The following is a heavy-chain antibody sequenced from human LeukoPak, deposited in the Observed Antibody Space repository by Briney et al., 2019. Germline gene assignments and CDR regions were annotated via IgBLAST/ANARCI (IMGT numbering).Heavy chain of an antibody. D-gene: IGHD3-22*01. CDR3: AKRGVVIRVILVGFHKEAYYFDS. J-gene: IGHJ4*02. CDR2: ISDSGGRT. CDR1: GITLSNYG. Sequence: GGSLRLSCAVSGITLSNYGMRWVRQAPGKGLEWVAGISDSGGRTNYADSVKGRFTISRYNPKNTLYLKMNSLRAEDTAVYFCAKRGVVIRVILVGFHKEAYYFDSWGQGALVTVSS. V-gene: IGHV3-23*01.